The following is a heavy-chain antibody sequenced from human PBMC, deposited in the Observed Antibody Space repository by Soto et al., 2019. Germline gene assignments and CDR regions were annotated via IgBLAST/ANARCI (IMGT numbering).Heavy chain of an antibody. J-gene: IGHJ4*02. CDR2: IYHSGST. Sequence: SETLSLTCAVSGYSISSGYYWGWIRQPPGKGLEWIGSIYHSGSTYYNLSLKSRVTISVDTSKNQFSLKLSSVTAADTAVYYCARHQPTYYYDSSGYYPLGSYFDYWGQGTLVTVSS. D-gene: IGHD3-22*01. CDR3: ARHQPTYYYDSSGYYPLGSYFDY. V-gene: IGHV4-38-2*01. CDR1: GYSISSGYY.